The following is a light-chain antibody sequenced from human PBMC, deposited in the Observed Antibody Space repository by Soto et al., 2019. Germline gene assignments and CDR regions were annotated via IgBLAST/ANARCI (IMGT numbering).Light chain of an antibody. V-gene: IGLV2-11*01. J-gene: IGLJ3*02. CDR3: CSYAGRYNFWV. Sequence: QSALTQPRSVSGSPGQSVTISCTGTNSDIGGYNYVSWYQQHQGKAPKVMVYDVSRRPSGVPDRFSGSKSGNTASLTISGLQAEDEADYYCCSYAGRYNFWVFGGGTKLTVL. CDR1: NSDIGGYNY. CDR2: DVS.